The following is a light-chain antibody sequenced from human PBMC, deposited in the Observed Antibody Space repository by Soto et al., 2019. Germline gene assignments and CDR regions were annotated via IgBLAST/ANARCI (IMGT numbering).Light chain of an antibody. CDR3: QQSYSTPPT. CDR2: AAS. Sequence: DIQMTQSPSTLSASVGDRVTITCRASQSISSWLAWYQQKPGKAPKLLIYAASSLQGGVPSRVSGSGSGTDFTLTISSLQPEDGATYYGQQSYSTPPTFGGGTKVDIK. J-gene: IGKJ4*01. CDR1: QSISSW. V-gene: IGKV1-39*01.